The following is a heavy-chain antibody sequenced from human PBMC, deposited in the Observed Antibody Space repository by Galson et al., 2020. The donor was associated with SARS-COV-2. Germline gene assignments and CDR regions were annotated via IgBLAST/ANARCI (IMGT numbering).Heavy chain of an antibody. CDR1: GFAFDDSA. Sequence: SLRLSCATSGFAFDDSAMHWVRQVPGKGLEWVSAISWNSGNRVYADSVKGRFTISRDNAKGSLYLHMNTLGREDTALYYCVKDKYENFHGSARGYLDSWGQGTLVIVSS. J-gene: IGHJ4*02. V-gene: IGHV3-9*01. CDR2: ISWNSGNR. CDR3: VKDKYENFHGSARGYLDS. D-gene: IGHD3-10*01.